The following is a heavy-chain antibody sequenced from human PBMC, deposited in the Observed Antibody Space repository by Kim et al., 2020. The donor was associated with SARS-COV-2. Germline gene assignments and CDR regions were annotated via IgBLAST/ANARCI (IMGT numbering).Heavy chain of an antibody. Sequence: GGSLRLSCAASGFTFSSYGMHWVRQAPGKGLEWVAVIWYDGSNKYYADSVKGRFTISRDNSKNTLYLQMNSLRAEDTAVYYCARDLGLGRANWFDPWGQGTLVTVSS. CDR2: IWYDGSNK. J-gene: IGHJ5*02. V-gene: IGHV3-33*01. CDR1: GFTFSSYG. CDR3: ARDLGLGRANWFDP.